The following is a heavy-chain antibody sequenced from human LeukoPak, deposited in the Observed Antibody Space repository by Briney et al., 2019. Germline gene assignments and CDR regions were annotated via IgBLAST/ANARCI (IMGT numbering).Heavy chain of an antibody. D-gene: IGHD2-2*01. J-gene: IGHJ5*02. Sequence: PSETLSLTCAVYGGSFSSYYWSWIRQPPGKGLEWIGEINHLGSTNYNPSLKSRVTISVDTSKNQFSLQLSSVTAADTAVYYCARGRHSTSRYNWFDPWGQGTLVTVSS. CDR1: GGSFSSYY. V-gene: IGHV4-34*01. CDR2: INHLGST. CDR3: ARGRHSTSRYNWFDP.